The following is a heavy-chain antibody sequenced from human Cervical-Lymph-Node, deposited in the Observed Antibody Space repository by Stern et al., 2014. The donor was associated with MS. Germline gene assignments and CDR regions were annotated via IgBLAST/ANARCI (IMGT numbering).Heavy chain of an antibody. Sequence: EVQLVESEAEVKEPGATVKISCKVSGYTFIDYYLHWVRQAPGKGLEWMGLVDPKDGATKLSERFQDRFTITADTSISTAYMDLSGLRSEDTAIYYCTSRNFGPWGQGTLVTVSS. CDR2: VDPKDGAT. CDR1: GYTFIDYY. V-gene: IGHV1-69-2*01. J-gene: IGHJ5*02. CDR3: TSRNFGP.